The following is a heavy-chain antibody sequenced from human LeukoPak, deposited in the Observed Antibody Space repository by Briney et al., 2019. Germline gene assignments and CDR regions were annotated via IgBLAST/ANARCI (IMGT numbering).Heavy chain of an antibody. D-gene: IGHD5-24*01. CDR2: IKEDGSEK. V-gene: IGHV3-7*04. Sequence: GGSLRLSCAASGFTYSAFWMTWVRQAPGKGLEWVASIKEDGSEKFYVDSVKGRFTISRDNAKKSLYLQMNSLTAEDAAVYYCVRGRDNVYWGQGTLVTVSS. CDR3: VRGRDNVY. J-gene: IGHJ4*02. CDR1: GFTYSAFW.